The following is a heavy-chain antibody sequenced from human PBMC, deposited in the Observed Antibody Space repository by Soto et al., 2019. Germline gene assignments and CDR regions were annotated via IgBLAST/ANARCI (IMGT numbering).Heavy chain of an antibody. Sequence: SVKVSCKASGGTFSSYAISWVRQAPGQGLEWMGGIIPIFGTANYAQKFQGRVTITADESTSTAYMELSSLRSEDTAVYYCASFNITGAQDYNWFDPWGQGTLVTVSS. CDR3: ASFNITGAQDYNWFDP. D-gene: IGHD1-20*01. V-gene: IGHV1-69*13. J-gene: IGHJ5*02. CDR2: IIPIFGTA. CDR1: GGTFSSYA.